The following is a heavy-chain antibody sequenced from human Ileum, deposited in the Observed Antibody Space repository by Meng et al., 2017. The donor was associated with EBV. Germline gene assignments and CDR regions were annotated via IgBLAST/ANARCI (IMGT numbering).Heavy chain of an antibody. J-gene: IGHJ4*02. Sequence: LQGLGPGLVKPSETLSLTCSVSNGSVSSYGYYWTWIRQPPGKGLEWIGYMSYTGSTNYKSTLKSRVTISVDKSKNQFSLKLSSVTAADTAVYYCARERGGGDRGIQWGQGTLVTVSS. V-gene: IGHV4-61*08. CDR1: NGSVSSYGYY. D-gene: IGHD2-21*02. CDR3: ARERGGGDRGIQ. CDR2: MSYTGST.